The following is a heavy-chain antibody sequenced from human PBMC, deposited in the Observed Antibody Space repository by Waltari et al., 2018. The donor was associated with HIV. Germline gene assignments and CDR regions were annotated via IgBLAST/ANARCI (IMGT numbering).Heavy chain of an antibody. CDR1: RFTSSRYA. J-gene: IGHJ5*02. Sequence: QVQLVESGGGVVQPGRSLRLPCPASRFTSSRYALHWVRQAPGKGLEWVAAMSYDGSYKYYADFVKGRFTISRDNSKNTLYVQMNSLRAEDTAVYYCARVNPDTAITGGWFDPWGQGTLVTVSA. V-gene: IGHV3-30*04. CDR2: MSYDGSYK. CDR3: ARVNPDTAITGGWFDP. D-gene: IGHD5-18*01.